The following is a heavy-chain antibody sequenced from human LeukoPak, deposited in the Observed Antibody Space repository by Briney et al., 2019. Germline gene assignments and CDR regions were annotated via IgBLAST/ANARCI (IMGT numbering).Heavy chain of an antibody. CDR2: IYYSGST. V-gene: IGHV4-59*12. CDR1: GASITSYY. CDR3: AREDSGFDY. J-gene: IGHJ4*02. Sequence: SETLSLTCTVSGASITSYYWSWNRQPPGKGLEWIGYIYYSGSTNYNPSLKSRVTISLDTSKNQFSLKLSSVTAADTAVYYCAREDSGFDYWGQGTLVTVSS. D-gene: IGHD2-15*01.